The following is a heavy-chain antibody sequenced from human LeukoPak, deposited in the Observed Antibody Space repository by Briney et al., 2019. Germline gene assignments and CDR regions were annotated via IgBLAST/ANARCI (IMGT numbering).Heavy chain of an antibody. V-gene: IGHV3-7*01. CDR3: YCAVEDY. J-gene: IGHJ4*02. CDR1: GFTFNRYW. CDR2: IKQDGSEK. D-gene: IGHD2-15*01. Sequence: PGGSLRLSCAASGFTFNRYWLHWVRQAPGKGLEWVANIKQDGSEKNYVDSVKGRFTISRDNAKKSLYLEMNSLRGEDTAVYYCYCAVEDYWGQGTLVTVSS.